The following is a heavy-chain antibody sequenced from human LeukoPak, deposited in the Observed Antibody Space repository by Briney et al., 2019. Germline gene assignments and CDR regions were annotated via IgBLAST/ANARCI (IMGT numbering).Heavy chain of an antibody. J-gene: IGHJ1*01. CDR3: ARDQGPYDKRGYFQH. CDR2: INPSGGST. CDR1: GYTFTSYY. D-gene: IGHD3-22*01. V-gene: IGHV1-46*01. Sequence: ASVKVSCKASGYTFTSYYMHWVRQASGQGLEWMGIINPSGGSTSYAQKFQGRVTMTRDTSTSTVYMELSSLRSEDTAVYYCARDQGPYDKRGYFQHWGQGTLVTVSS.